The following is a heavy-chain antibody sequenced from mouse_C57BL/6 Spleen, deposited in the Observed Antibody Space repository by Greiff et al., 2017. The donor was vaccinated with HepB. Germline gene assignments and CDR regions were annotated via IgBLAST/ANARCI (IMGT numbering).Heavy chain of an antibody. CDR2: ISDGGSYT. CDR3: ATGTDRFAY. V-gene: IGHV5-4*03. Sequence: EVMLVESGGGLVKPGASLKLSCAASGFTFSSYAMSWVRQTPEKRLEWVATISDGGSYTYYPDNVKGRFTISRDNAKNNLYLQMSHLKSEDTAMYYCATGTDRFAYWGQGTLVTVSA. CDR1: GFTFSSYA. D-gene: IGHD4-1*01. J-gene: IGHJ3*01.